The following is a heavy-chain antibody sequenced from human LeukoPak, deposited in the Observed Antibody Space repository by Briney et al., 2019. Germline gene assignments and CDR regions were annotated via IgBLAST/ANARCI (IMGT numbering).Heavy chain of an antibody. CDR2: IYTSGST. CDR3: ARGRSGGYFDY. J-gene: IGHJ4*02. Sequence: GSLRLSCTVSGFTVSSNSMSWIRQPAGEGLEWIGRIYTSGSTNYNPSLKSRVTMSVDTSKNQFSLKLSSVTAADTAVYYCARGRSGGYFDYWGQGTLVTVSS. CDR1: GFTVSSNS. V-gene: IGHV4-4*07. D-gene: IGHD3-3*01.